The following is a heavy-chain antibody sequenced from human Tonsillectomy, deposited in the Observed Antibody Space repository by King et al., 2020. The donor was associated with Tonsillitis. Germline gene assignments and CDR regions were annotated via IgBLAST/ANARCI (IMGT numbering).Heavy chain of an antibody. D-gene: IGHD6-19*01. Sequence: VQLQQWGAGLLKPSETLSLTCAVYGGSFSGYYWSWIRQPPGKGLEWIGEINHSGSTNYNPSLKSRVTISIDTSKNQFSLKLSSVTAADTAVYNCARDDSSGWLFGAFDIWGQGTMVTVSP. J-gene: IGHJ3*02. CDR3: ARDDSSGWLFGAFDI. CDR1: GGSFSGYY. V-gene: IGHV4-34*01. CDR2: INHSGST.